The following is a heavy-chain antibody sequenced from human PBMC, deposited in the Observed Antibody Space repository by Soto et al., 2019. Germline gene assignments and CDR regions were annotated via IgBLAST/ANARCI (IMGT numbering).Heavy chain of an antibody. CDR2: IYYSGST. CDR3: ARFSGGEGRNWFDP. D-gene: IGHD6-25*01. V-gene: IGHV4-31*03. Sequence: SETLSLTCTVSCGSISSGGYYWSWIRQHPGKGLEWIGYIYYSGSTYYNPSLKSRVTISVDTSKNQFSLKLSSVTAADTAVYYCARFSGGEGRNWFDPWGQGTLVTVSS. CDR1: CGSISSGGYY. J-gene: IGHJ5*02.